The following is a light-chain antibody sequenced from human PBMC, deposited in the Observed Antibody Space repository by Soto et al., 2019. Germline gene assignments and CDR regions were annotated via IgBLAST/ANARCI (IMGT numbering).Light chain of an antibody. CDR3: QQYGSSYT. CDR2: GAS. J-gene: IGKJ2*01. V-gene: IGKV3-20*01. Sequence: EIVLTQSPGTLSLSPGERATLSCRASQSVSSSYLAWYQQKPGQAPRLLIYGASSRATGIPDRFRGSGSGTDFSLTISRLAPEDFAVYYCQQYGSSYTFGQGTKLEIK. CDR1: QSVSSSY.